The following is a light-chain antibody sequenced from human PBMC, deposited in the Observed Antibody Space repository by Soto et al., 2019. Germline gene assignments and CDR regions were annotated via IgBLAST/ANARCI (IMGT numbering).Light chain of an antibody. V-gene: IGKV1-9*01. CDR3: QQFNSFPLT. CDR1: QGVSSY. J-gene: IGKJ4*01. CDR2: AAS. Sequence: IQLTQSPSSLSASVGDRVTITCRASQGVSSYLAWYHQKPGKAPKLLIYAASTLQSGVPSRFSGSGSGTDFTLTISSLQPEDFATYYCQQFNSFPLTFGGGTKVDI.